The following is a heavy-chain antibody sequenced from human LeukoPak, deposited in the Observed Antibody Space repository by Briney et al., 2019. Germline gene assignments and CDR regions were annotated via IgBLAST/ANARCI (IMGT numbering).Heavy chain of an antibody. D-gene: IGHD6-6*01. V-gene: IGHV3-30*02. CDR1: GFTFSSYG. J-gene: IGHJ4*02. Sequence: PGGSLRLSCAASGFTFSSYGLHWVRQAPGKGLEWVAFIRYDGSNKYYADSVKGRFTISRDNSKNTLYLQMNSLRAEDTAVYYCASQAPAKDGSSSGFDYWGQGTLVTVSS. CDR2: IRYDGSNK. CDR3: ASQAPAKDGSSSGFDY.